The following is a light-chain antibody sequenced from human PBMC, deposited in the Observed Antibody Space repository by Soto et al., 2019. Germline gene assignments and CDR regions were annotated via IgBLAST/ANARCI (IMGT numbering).Light chain of an antibody. Sequence: SYELTQLPSVSVAPGQTARITCEENDIGSKSVHWYQQKPGQAPVLVVFDDSDRPSGIPDRFSGSNSRNTATLTINSVEAGDEADYYCQVWDNDSYHFVFGSGAKV. CDR2: DDS. CDR1: DIGSKS. CDR3: QVWDNDSYHFV. V-gene: IGLV3-21*02. J-gene: IGLJ1*01.